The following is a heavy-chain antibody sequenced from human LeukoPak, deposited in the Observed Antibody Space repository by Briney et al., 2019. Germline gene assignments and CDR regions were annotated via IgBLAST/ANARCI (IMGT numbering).Heavy chain of an antibody. CDR3: AREVVPAATYP. CDR2: INHSGST. V-gene: IGHV4-34*01. J-gene: IGHJ5*02. D-gene: IGHD2-2*01. CDR1: GGSFSGYY. Sequence: SETLSLTCAVYGGSFSGYYWSWIPQPPGKGLEWIGEINHSGSTNYNPSLKSRVTISVDTSKNQFSLKLSSVTAADTAVYYCAREVVPAATYPWGQGTLVTVSS.